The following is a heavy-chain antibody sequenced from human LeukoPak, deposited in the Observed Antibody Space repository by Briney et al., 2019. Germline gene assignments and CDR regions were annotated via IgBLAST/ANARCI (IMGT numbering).Heavy chain of an antibody. V-gene: IGHV3-9*01. CDR3: AKGYGLTPKYGMDV. CDR2: NSWNSGSI. Sequence: SLVLSFAASGFPFYCYAMHWVRPAPGKGLGWVSGNSWNSGSIDYTESVRGRFTISRDNAKNSLDLQMNSLRAEDTALYYCAKGYGLTPKYGMDVWGQGTTVTVSS. J-gene: IGHJ6*02. CDR1: GFPFYCYA. D-gene: IGHD3-10*01.